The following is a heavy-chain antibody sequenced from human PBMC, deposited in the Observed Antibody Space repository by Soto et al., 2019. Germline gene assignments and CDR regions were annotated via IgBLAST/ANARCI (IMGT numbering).Heavy chain of an antibody. V-gene: IGHV3-30*18. CDR2: ISYDGSNK. Sequence: QVQLVESGGGVVQPGRSLRLSCAASGFTFSSYGMHWVRQAPGKGLEWVAVISYDGSNKYYADSVKGRFTISRDNSKNTLYLQMNSLRAEDTAVYYCAKDQVTSGGQIYSYYGMDVWGQGTTVTVSS. D-gene: IGHD3-16*01. CDR1: GFTFSSYG. J-gene: IGHJ6*02. CDR3: AKDQVTSGGQIYSYYGMDV.